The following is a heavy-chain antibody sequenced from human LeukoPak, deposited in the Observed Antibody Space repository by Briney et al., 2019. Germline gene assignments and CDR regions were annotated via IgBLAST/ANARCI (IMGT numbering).Heavy chain of an antibody. D-gene: IGHD6-13*01. V-gene: IGHV4-4*07. CDR3: ARGDSSWSKQLDY. CDR2: IHGSGST. Sequence: PSETLSLTCTVSGGSVTGYYWSWIRQPAEKGLEWIGRIHGSGSTNYNPSLKSRVTMSVDTSKNQFSLKLSSVTAADTAVYYCARGDSSWSKQLDYWGQGTLVTVSS. J-gene: IGHJ4*02. CDR1: GGSVTGYY.